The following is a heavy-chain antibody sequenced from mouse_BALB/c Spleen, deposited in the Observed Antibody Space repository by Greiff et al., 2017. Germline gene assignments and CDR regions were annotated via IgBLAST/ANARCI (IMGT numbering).Heavy chain of an antibody. D-gene: IGHD1-2*01. CDR3: TREGRLPHYAMDY. V-gene: IGHV5-6-4*01. Sequence: EVKLVESGGGLVKPGGSLKLSCAASGFTFSSYTMSWVRQTPEKRLEWVATISSGGSYTYYPDSVKGRFTISRDNAKNTLYLQMSSLKSEDTAMYYCTREGRLPHYAMDYWGQGTSVTVSS. CDR2: ISSGGSYT. CDR1: GFTFSSYT. J-gene: IGHJ4*01.